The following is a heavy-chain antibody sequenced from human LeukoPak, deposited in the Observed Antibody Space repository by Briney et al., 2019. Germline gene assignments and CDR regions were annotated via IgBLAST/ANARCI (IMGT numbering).Heavy chain of an antibody. Sequence: TGGSLRLSCAASGFTFSSYAMSWVRQAPGKGLEWVSAISGSGGSTYYADSVKGRFTISRDNSKNTLYLQMNSLRAEDTAVYYCAKEAYCGGDCYTLFDYWGQGTLVTVSS. CDR1: GFTFSSYA. CDR3: AKEAYCGGDCYTLFDY. J-gene: IGHJ4*02. V-gene: IGHV3-23*01. D-gene: IGHD2-21*02. CDR2: ISGSGGST.